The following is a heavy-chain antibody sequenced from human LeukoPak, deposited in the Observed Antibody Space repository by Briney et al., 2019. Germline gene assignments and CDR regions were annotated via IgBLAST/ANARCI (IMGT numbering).Heavy chain of an antibody. Sequence: ASVKVSCKASGYTFTSYGISWVRQAPGQGLEWMGWISAYNGNTNYAQKLQGRVTMTTDTSTSTAYMELRSLRSDDTAVYYRASRYYYDSSGYSWGQGTMVTVSS. CDR3: ASRYYYDSSGYS. CDR2: ISAYNGNT. J-gene: IGHJ3*01. D-gene: IGHD3-22*01. CDR1: GYTFTSYG. V-gene: IGHV1-18*01.